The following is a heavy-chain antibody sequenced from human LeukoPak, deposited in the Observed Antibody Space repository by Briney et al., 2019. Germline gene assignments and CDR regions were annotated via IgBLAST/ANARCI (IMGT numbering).Heavy chain of an antibody. D-gene: IGHD6-13*01. Sequence: GASVKVSCKACGYTFSGYYILWVRQGPGQGLEWMGWINPNSGTNYAQNFQGRVTMTRDTSISTAYVELSRLRSDDTAVYYCAREEQHQRGRHFEYWGQGTLVTVSS. V-gene: IGHV1-2*02. CDR3: AREEQHQRGRHFEY. CDR2: INPNSGT. J-gene: IGHJ4*02. CDR1: GYTFSGYY.